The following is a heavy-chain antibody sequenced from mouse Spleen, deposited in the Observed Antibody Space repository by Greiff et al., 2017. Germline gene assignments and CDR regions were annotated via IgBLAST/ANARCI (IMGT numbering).Heavy chain of an antibody. J-gene: IGHJ3*01. D-gene: IGHD2-4*01. V-gene: IGHV5-12-2*01. CDR1: GFTFSSYT. CDR2: ISNGGGST. CDR3: ARPSSTMITAFAY. Sequence: DVHLVESGGGLVQPGGSLKLSCAASGFTFSSYTMSWVRQTPEKRLEWVAYISNGGGSTYYPDTVKGRFTISRDNAKNTLYLQMSSLKSEDTAMYYCARPSSTMITAFAYWGQGTLVTVSA.